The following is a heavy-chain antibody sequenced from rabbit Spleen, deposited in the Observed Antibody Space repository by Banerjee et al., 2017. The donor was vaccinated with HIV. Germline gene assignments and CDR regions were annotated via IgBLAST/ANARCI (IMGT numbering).Heavy chain of an antibody. Sequence: QSLEESGGDLVKPGASLTLTCTASGFSFSTSYWICWVRQAPGKGLEWIACINTISGNTVYATWAKGRFTISKASWTTVTLQMTSLTAADTARYFCARDLTSAIGWNFNLWGPGTLVTVS. V-gene: IGHV1S40*01. CDR1: GFSFSTSYW. CDR3: ARDLTSAIGWNFNL. D-gene: IGHD1-1*01. J-gene: IGHJ4*01. CDR2: INTISGNT.